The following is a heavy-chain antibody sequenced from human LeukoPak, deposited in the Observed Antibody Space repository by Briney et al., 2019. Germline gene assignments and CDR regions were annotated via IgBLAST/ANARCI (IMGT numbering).Heavy chain of an antibody. CDR1: GGSISSSSYY. CDR2: IYYSGST. J-gene: IGHJ4*02. V-gene: IGHV4-39*07. CDR3: ARPRGAHGDYYFDY. Sequence: SETLSLTCTVSGGSISSSSYYWGGIRQPPGKGLEWIGSIYYSGSTYYNPSLKSRVTISVDTSKNQFSLKLSSVTAADTAVYYCARPRGAHGDYYFDYWGQGTLVTVSS. D-gene: IGHD4-17*01.